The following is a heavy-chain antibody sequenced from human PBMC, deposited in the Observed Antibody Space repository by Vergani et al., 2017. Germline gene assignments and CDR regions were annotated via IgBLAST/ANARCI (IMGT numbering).Heavy chain of an antibody. CDR2: IKSDGRT. CDR1: GFRVTTSY. CDR3: TRSECSSTTCYGHYFDL. D-gene: IGHD2-2*01. V-gene: IGHV3-66*02. J-gene: IGHJ4*01. Sequence: VELLESGGGLAQPGGSLRVSCSASGFRVTTSYMSWVRQAPGKGLEWVSVIKSDGRTSYAESVRGRFTISRDTSRNAVYLQMNILRVEDTGVYYCTRSECSSTTCYGHYFDLWGHGILVTVSS.